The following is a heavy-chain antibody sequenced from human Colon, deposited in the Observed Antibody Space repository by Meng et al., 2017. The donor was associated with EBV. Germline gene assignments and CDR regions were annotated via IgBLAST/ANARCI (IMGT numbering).Heavy chain of an antibody. CDR2: IYRGGGT. V-gene: IGHV4-4*02. D-gene: IGHD2-2*01. J-gene: IGHJ4*02. CDR3: ARVRVIPAAVGFDY. CDR1: GGSISTSDW. Sequence: QVQLQESGPGLGEPSGTLSLTGAVSGGSISTSDWWSWVRQPPGKGLEWIGEIYRGGGTNYNPSFKSRVTISVDTSNNHFSLKLSYVTAADTAVYYCARVRVIPAAVGFDYWGQGTLVTVSS.